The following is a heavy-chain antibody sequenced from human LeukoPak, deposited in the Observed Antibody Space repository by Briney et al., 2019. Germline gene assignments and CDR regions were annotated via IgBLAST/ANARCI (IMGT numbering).Heavy chain of an antibody. CDR3: SRDPTYYLRYGYFDY. J-gene: IGHJ4*02. D-gene: IGHD1-26*01. CDR1: GFTVSSNY. V-gene: IGHV3-21*01. CDR2: INNVGSHI. Sequence: GGSLRLSCAASGFTVSSNYMSWVRQAPGKGLEWVSSINNVGSHIYYAGSVKGRFTISRDNTKNSLYLQMNSLRAEDTAVYYCSRDPTYYLRYGYFDYWGQGALVTVSS.